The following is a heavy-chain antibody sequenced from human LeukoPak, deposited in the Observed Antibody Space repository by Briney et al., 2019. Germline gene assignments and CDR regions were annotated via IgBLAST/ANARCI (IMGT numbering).Heavy chain of an antibody. J-gene: IGHJ4*02. D-gene: IGHD6-19*01. Sequence: SETLSLTCTVSGGSISSYYWSWIQQPPGKGLEWIGYIYYSGSTNYNPSLKSRVTISVDTSKNQFSLKLSSVTAADTAVYYCARLHEQWLVEGDYWGQGTLVTVSS. CDR2: IYYSGST. V-gene: IGHV4-59*08. CDR3: ARLHEQWLVEGDY. CDR1: GGSISSYY.